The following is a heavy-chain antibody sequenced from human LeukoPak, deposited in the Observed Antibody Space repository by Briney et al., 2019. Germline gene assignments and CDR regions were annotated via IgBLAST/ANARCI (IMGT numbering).Heavy chain of an antibody. D-gene: IGHD2-15*01. CDR2: IIPIFGTA. J-gene: IGHJ6*03. CDR1: GYTFTSYA. CDR3: ARSCSGGSCYSGYYYMDV. V-gene: IGHV1-69*13. Sequence: SVKVSCKASGYTFTSYAISWVRQAPGQGLEWMGGIIPIFGTANYAQKFQGRVTITADESTSTAYMELSSLRSEDTAVYYCARSCSGGSCYSGYYYMDVWGKGTTVTVSS.